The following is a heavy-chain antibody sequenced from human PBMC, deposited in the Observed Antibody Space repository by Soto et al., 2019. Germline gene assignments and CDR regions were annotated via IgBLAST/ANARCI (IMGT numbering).Heavy chain of an antibody. J-gene: IGHJ4*02. Sequence: SETLSLTCAVSGGSISSGGYSWSWIRQPPGKGLEWIGYIYHSGSTNYNPSLKGQVTMSVDTSKNQFSLKLTSVNTADTAIYYCTRGGDPYKTGHWGQGTLVTVSS. CDR2: IYHSGST. CDR3: TRGGDPYKTGH. V-gene: IGHV4-30-2*02. D-gene: IGHD2-21*01. CDR1: GGSISSGGYS.